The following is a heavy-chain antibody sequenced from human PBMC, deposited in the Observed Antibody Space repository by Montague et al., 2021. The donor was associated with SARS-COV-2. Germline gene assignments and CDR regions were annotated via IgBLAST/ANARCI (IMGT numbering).Heavy chain of an antibody. V-gene: IGHV4-59*01. CDR2: SGSA. Sequence: SGSANYNPSLKSRSTISVDTSNNQFSLMLSSVTAADTAVYYCARAYCVGECHVGQWCQGILVTVSS. CDR3: ARAYCVGECHVGQ. J-gene: IGHJ4*02. D-gene: IGHD2-21*01.